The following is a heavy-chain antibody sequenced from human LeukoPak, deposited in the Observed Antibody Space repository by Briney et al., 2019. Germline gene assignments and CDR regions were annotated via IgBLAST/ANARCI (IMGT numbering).Heavy chain of an antibody. CDR3: ARDGFGSTGYFAL. J-gene: IGHJ2*01. CDR2: ITSDGVKT. CDR1: GFSFSSYS. Sequence: GGSLRLSCAASGFSFSSYSMHWVRQAPGKGLEYVSAITSDGVKTYYANSVKGRFTISRDNSKNTLYLQLGSLRAEDMAVYYCARDGFGSTGYFALWGRGTLVTVSS. D-gene: IGHD2-2*03. V-gene: IGHV3-64*01.